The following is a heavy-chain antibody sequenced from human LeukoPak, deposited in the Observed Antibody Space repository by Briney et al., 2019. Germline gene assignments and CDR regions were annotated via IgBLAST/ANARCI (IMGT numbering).Heavy chain of an antibody. CDR2: VGGTDGRT. V-gene: IGHV3-23*01. CDR3: AKDGSYYFDY. J-gene: IGHJ4*02. CDR1: GFTFSTYN. Sequence: GGSLRLSCAASGFTFSTYNMNWVRQAPGKGLEWVSAVGGTDGRTYYAAFVKGRFTIYRDNSKNTLYLQMNSLRAEDTAVYYCAKDGSYYFDYRGQGTLVTVSS.